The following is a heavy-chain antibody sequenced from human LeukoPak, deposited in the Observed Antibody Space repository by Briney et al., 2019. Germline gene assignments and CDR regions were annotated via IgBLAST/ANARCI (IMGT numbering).Heavy chain of an antibody. V-gene: IGHV3-7*01. D-gene: IGHD4-11*01. CDR2: IKYDGREI. CDR1: DFRFSDFW. Sequence: GGSLRLSCITSDFRFSDFWMKWVRKAPGKGLEWVASIKYDGREIQYVDSVKGRFTISRDNAKRSLYLEMTSLRVEDTAVFYCARDPYKNKDYTNYGAFDIWGQGTMVTVSS. CDR3: ARDPYKNKDYTNYGAFDI. J-gene: IGHJ3*02.